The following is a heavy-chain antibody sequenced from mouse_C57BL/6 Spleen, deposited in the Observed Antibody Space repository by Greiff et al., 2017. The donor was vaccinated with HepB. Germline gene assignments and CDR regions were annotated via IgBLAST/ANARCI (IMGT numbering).Heavy chain of an antibody. CDR2: INYDGSST. J-gene: IGHJ3*01. Sequence: EVQVVESEGGLVQPGSSMKLSCTASGFTFSDYYMAWVRQVPEKGLEWVANINYDGSSTYYLDSLKSRFIISRDNAKNILYLQMSSLKSEDTATYYCARIHYYGSSPWFAYWGQGTLVTVSA. CDR1: GFTFSDYY. D-gene: IGHD1-1*01. CDR3: ARIHYYGSSPWFAY. V-gene: IGHV5-16*01.